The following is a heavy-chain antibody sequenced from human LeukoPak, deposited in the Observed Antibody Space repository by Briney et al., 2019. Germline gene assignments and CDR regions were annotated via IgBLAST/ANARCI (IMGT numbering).Heavy chain of an antibody. Sequence: ASVKVSCKASGYSFTSYYMHWVRQAPGQGLECLGGINTNTGNPTYAQGFTGHFVFSLDTSVSTAYLQISGLRAEDTAIYYCARSRRVVVPSTLDSADSYYYYMDVWGKGTTVTVSS. V-gene: IGHV7-4-1*02. D-gene: IGHD2-15*01. CDR1: GYSFTSYY. CDR3: ARSRRVVVPSTLDSADSYYYYMDV. CDR2: INTNTGNP. J-gene: IGHJ6*03.